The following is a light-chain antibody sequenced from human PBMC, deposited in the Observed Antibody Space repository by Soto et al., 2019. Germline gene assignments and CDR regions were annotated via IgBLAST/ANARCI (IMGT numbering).Light chain of an antibody. V-gene: IGKV3-11*01. Sequence: IVLTQSPASLSLSPGESANRACRASHSVSNFLAWYQQKPGQAPRLLIYGTSNRATGIPARFSGSGSGTDFTLTISSLEPADFAVYYCQQHSSWPLTFGGGNKVEIK. CDR2: GTS. CDR3: QQHSSWPLT. CDR1: HSVSNF. J-gene: IGKJ4*01.